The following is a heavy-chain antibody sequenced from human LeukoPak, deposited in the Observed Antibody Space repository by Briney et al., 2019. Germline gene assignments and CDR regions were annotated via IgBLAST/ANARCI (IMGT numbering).Heavy chain of an antibody. V-gene: IGHV4-59*08. CDR3: ASPRGDDSGGYYTWYFHH. CDR2: IYYSGST. J-gene: IGHJ1*01. CDR1: GGSISSYY. Sequence: SETLSLTCTVSGGSISSYYWSWIRQPPGKGLEWIGYIYYSGSTYYNPSLKSRVTISVDTFKNQFSLKLSSVTAADTAVYFCASPRGDDSGGYYTWYFHHWGQGILVTVSS. D-gene: IGHD3-22*01.